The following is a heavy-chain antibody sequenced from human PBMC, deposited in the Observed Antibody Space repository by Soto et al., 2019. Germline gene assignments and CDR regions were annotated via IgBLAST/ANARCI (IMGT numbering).Heavy chain of an antibody. CDR1: GFTFSSYA. CDR3: AKYRYSSSYYFDY. CDR2: ISGSGGNT. J-gene: IGHJ4*02. D-gene: IGHD6-6*01. V-gene: IGHV3-23*01. Sequence: GGSLRLSCAASGFTFSSYAMSWVRQAPGKGLEWVSAISGSGGNTYYADSVKGRFTISRDNSKNTLYLQMNSLRAEDTAVYYCAKYRYSSSYYFDYWGQGTLVTVSS.